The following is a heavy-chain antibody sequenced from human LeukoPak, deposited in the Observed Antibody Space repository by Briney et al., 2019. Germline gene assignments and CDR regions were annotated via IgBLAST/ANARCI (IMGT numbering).Heavy chain of an antibody. Sequence: SETLSLTCTVSDGSISSYYWGWIRQPPGKGLEWIGYIYYSGSTNYNPSLKSRVTISVDTSKSQFSLKLKSVTAADTAVYYCARGGNSVYDYLDYWGQGTLVTVSS. CDR2: IYYSGST. D-gene: IGHD5/OR15-5a*01. J-gene: IGHJ4*02. CDR1: DGSISSYY. CDR3: ARGGNSVYDYLDY. V-gene: IGHV4-59*08.